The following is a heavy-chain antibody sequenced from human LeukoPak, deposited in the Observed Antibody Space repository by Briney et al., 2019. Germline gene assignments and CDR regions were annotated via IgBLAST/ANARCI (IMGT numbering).Heavy chain of an antibody. D-gene: IGHD6-25*01. V-gene: IGHV3-21*01. CDR1: GFTFSNYT. CDR3: ARSPYSSDYDDSDG. J-gene: IGHJ4*02. CDR2: ISASSRYK. Sequence: GGSLRLSCAASGFTFSNYTMSWVRQAPGKGLEWVSSISASSRYKYYADSVKGRFTVSRDNAMNSLSLQMNNLGAEDTAIYYCARSPYSSDYDDSDGWGQGTLVTVSS.